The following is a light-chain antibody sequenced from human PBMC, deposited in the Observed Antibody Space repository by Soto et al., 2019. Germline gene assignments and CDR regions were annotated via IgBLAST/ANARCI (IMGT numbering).Light chain of an antibody. V-gene: IGLV3-21*04. Sequence: SYELTQSPSVSVAPEKTATITCGGNNIGNKRVHWYRQKPGQAPVLLISYDSDRPSGIPERFSGSNSGNTATLTISRVEAGDEADYYCQVWDIMTDNYVFGSGTTVTVL. CDR3: QVWDIMTDNYV. J-gene: IGLJ1*01. CDR2: YDS. CDR1: NIGNKR.